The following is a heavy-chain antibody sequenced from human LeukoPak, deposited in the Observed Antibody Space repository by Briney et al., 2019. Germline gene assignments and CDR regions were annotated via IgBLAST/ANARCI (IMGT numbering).Heavy chain of an antibody. CDR1: GGTFSSYA. J-gene: IGHJ4*02. Sequence: ASVKVSCKAPGGTFSSYAISWVRQAPGQGLEWMGGIIPILGIANYAQKFQGRVTITADKSTSTAYMELSSLRSEDTAVYYCASGYSYGSTPLFDYWGQGTLVTVSS. V-gene: IGHV1-69*10. CDR3: ASGYSYGSTPLFDY. CDR2: IIPILGIA. D-gene: IGHD5-18*01.